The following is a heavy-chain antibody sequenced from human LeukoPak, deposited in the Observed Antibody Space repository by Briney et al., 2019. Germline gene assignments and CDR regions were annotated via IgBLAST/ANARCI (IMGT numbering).Heavy chain of an antibody. CDR2: ISSSGST. CDR3: ASLLVPGYFDY. D-gene: IGHD2-8*02. Sequence: SQTLSLTCTISGDSISSGDYYWSWIRQPAGKGLEWIGRISSSGSTNYNPSLKSRVTISVDTSKNQFSLKLSSVTAADTAVYYCASLLVPGYFDYWGRGTLVIVSS. J-gene: IGHJ4*02. V-gene: IGHV4-61*02. CDR1: GDSISSGDYY.